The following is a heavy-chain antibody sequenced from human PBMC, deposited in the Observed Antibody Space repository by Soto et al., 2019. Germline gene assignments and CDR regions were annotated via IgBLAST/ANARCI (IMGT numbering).Heavy chain of an antibody. CDR1: GGSISSYY. CDR2: IYYSGST. Sequence: SETLSLTCTVSGGSISSYYWSWIRQPPGKGLEWIGYIYYSGSTNYNPSLKSRVTISVDTSKNQFSLKLSSVTAADTAVYYCARDSRVRAGGGYCYYGMDVWGQGTTVTVSS. CDR3: ARDSRVRAGGGYCYYGMDV. D-gene: IGHD2-15*01. V-gene: IGHV4-59*01. J-gene: IGHJ6*02.